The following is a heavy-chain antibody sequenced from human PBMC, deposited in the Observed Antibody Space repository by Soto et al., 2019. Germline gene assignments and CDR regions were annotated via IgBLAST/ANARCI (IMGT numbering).Heavy chain of an antibody. V-gene: IGHV1-18*01. CDR3: AMVDVYVTPNPQDV. J-gene: IGHJ6*02. CDR1: GYTFTRYG. D-gene: IGHD3-16*01. Sequence: QVQLVQSGAEVKNPGASVKVSCKASGYTFTRYGIGWARQAPGQGLEWMGWINTYNGNTNYAQNVQGRVTLTTDTSTSTAYMELRSLRSNDTAIYYCAMVDVYVTPNPQDVWDQGTTVIVSS. CDR2: INTYNGNT.